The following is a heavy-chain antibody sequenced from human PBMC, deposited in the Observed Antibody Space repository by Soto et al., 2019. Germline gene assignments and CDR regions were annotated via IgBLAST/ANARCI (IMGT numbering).Heavy chain of an antibody. V-gene: IGHV1-2*02. D-gene: IGHD3-3*01. CDR2: INPNSGGT. CDR1: GYTFTGYY. J-gene: IGHJ6*02. CDR3: ATRRGPGITIFGVVSSYYYYGMDV. Sequence: QVQLVQSGAEVKKPGASVKVSCKASGYTFTGYYMHWVRQAPGQGLEWMGWINPNSGGTNYAQKFQGRVTMTRDTSLSTAYMELIRLRSDDTAVYYCATRRGPGITIFGVVSSYYYYGMDVWGQGTTVTVSS.